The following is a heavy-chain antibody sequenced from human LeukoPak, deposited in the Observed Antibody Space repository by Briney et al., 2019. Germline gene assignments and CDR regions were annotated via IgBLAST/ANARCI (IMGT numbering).Heavy chain of an antibody. V-gene: IGHV1-58*02. CDR2: IVVGSGNT. Sequence: GTSVKVSCKASGFTFTSSAMQWVRQARGQRLEWIGWIVVGSGNTNYAQKFQERVAITRDMSTSTAYMELSSLRSEGTAVYYCAADPHSPYPGAWGQGTLVTVSS. D-gene: IGHD2-15*01. CDR3: AADPHSPYPGA. CDR1: GFTFTSSA. J-gene: IGHJ4*02.